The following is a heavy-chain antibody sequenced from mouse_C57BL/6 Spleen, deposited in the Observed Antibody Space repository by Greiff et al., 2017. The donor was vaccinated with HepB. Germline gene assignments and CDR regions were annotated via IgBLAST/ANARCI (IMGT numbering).Heavy chain of an antibody. J-gene: IGHJ1*03. CDR3: ARSSYYYGSSGYFDV. D-gene: IGHD1-1*01. CDR1: GFTFSDYG. CDR2: ISSGSSTI. V-gene: IGHV5-17*01. Sequence: EVQVVESGGGLVKPGGSLKLSCAASGFTFSDYGMHWVRQAPEKGLEWVAYISSGSSTIYYADTVKGRFTISRDNAKNTLFLQMTSLRSEDTAMYYCARSSYYYGSSGYFDVWGTGTTVTVSS.